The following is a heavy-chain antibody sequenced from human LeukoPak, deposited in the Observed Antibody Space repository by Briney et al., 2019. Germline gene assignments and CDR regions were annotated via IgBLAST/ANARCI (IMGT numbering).Heavy chain of an antibody. CDR1: EFTSGNYW. D-gene: IGHD3-22*01. J-gene: IGHJ6*03. CDR3: ARDTGSYFYDSGGYYAAGYYYMDV. Sequence: PGGSLRLSCAASEFTSGNYWRNWVRQAPGKGLEWVANIKQDGSQKYYVDSVKGRFTIARDNAKNSLYLQMDSLRVEDTAVYYCARDTGSYFYDSGGYYAAGYYYMDVWGKGTTVTISS. V-gene: IGHV3-7*01. CDR2: IKQDGSQK.